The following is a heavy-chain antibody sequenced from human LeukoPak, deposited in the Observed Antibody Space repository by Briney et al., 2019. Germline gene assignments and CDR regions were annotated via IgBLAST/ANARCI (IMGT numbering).Heavy chain of an antibody. J-gene: IGHJ4*02. Sequence: SETLSLTCTVSGGSISSYYWSWIRQPPGKGLEWIGYIYYSGSTNYKPSLKSRVTISVDTSKNQFSLKLSSVTAADTAVYYCASAGGTMVRGVITFGTLDVNRLDYWGQGTLVTVSS. CDR2: IYYSGST. CDR3: ASAGGTMVRGVITFGTLDVNRLDY. D-gene: IGHD3-10*01. V-gene: IGHV4-59*08. CDR1: GGSISSYY.